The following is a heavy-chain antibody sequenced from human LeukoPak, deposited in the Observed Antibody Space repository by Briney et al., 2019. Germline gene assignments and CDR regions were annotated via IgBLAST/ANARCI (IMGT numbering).Heavy chain of an antibody. CDR1: GGSFSGYY. CDR2: INHSGST. D-gene: IGHD3-10*01. CDR3: ASGNYYGSGSYFLL. V-gene: IGHV4-34*01. Sequence: SETLSLTCAVCGGSFSGYYWSWIRQPPGKGLEWIGEINHSGSTNYNPSLKSRVTISVDTSKNQFSLKLSSVTAADTAVYYCASGNYYGSGSYFLLWGQGTLVTVSS. J-gene: IGHJ4*02.